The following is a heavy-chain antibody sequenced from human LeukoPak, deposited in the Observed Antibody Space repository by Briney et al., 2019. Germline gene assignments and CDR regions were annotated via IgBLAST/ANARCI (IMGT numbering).Heavy chain of an antibody. J-gene: IGHJ4*02. D-gene: IGHD1-26*01. CDR3: AKDINRGSYSVLSGIGY. Sequence: GGSLRLSCAASGFTFSSYGMHWVRQAPGKGLEWVAFIRYDGSNKYYADSVKGRFTISRDNSKNTLYLQMNSLRAEDAAVYYCAKDINRGSYSVLSGIGYWGQGTLVTVSS. CDR2: IRYDGSNK. CDR1: GFTFSSYG. V-gene: IGHV3-30*02.